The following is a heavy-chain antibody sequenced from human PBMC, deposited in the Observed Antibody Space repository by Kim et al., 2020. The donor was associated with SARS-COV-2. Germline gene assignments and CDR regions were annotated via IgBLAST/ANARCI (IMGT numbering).Heavy chain of an antibody. CDR1: GFSFSSYA. CDR2: ISNSGAYT. Sequence: GGSLRLSCAASGFSFSSYAMTWVRQAPGKGLEWVSTISNSGAYTYNADSVKGRSTISRDNSKNELYLEMRSQRAEDTAVYYCAKTRSSGYNYFPFDQWGQGALVTVSS. J-gene: IGHJ4*02. V-gene: IGHV3-23*01. CDR3: AKTRSSGYNYFPFDQ. D-gene: IGHD3-22*01.